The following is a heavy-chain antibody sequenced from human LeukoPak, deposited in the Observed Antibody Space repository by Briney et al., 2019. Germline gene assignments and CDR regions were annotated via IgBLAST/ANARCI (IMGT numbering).Heavy chain of an antibody. D-gene: IGHD3-22*01. CDR3: ARGYYDSNDSNRSNWFDP. J-gene: IGHJ5*02. CDR1: GFTFSSHC. Sequence: TGGSLRLSCAASGFTFSSHCMQGARQAPGRGLVWVSRLNTDGGSTVYADSVKGRFTISRYNAKNTLYLQMNSLRAEDTAVYYCARGYYDSNDSNRSNWFDPWGQGTLVTVSS. V-gene: IGHV3-74*01. CDR2: LNTDGGST.